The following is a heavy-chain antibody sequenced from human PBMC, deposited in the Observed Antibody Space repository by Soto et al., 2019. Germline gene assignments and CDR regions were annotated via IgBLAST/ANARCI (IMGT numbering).Heavy chain of an antibody. J-gene: IGHJ6*02. Sequence: SETLSLTCTVSGGSVSSGSYYWTWIRRPPGKGLEWIGYISYSGSTYYNPALKSRVTISEDTSKNQFSLKLSFVIAADTAVYYCPRDLVAEAGGHYYHYGLDVWGQGTTVTVSS. CDR2: ISYSGST. D-gene: IGHD6-19*01. V-gene: IGHV4-61*01. CDR1: GGSVSSGSYY. CDR3: PRDLVAEAGGHYYHYGLDV.